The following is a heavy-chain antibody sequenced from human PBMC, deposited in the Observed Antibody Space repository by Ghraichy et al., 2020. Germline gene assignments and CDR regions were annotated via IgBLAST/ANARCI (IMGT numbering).Heavy chain of an antibody. J-gene: IGHJ4*02. D-gene: IGHD3-10*01. CDR3: ARHRGNRGDFDY. CDR2: IPYSGSA. Sequence: SETLSLTCTVSRGSISNGDYYWSWIRQPPGEGLEWIGYIPYSGSAYHNPSLKSRVTISVDTSKNQFSLKLRSVTAADTAVYYCARHRGNRGDFDYWGQGTLVTVSS. V-gene: IGHV4-30-4*01. CDR1: RGSISNGDYY.